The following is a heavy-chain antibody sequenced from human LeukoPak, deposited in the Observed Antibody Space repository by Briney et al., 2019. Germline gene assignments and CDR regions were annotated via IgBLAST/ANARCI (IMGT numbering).Heavy chain of an antibody. CDR1: GFTVSSNY. V-gene: IGHV3-66*01. CDR2: IYSGGST. D-gene: IGHD2-8*01. J-gene: IGHJ3*02. CDR3: ARVDAEADAFDI. Sequence: PGGSLRLSCAASGFTVSSNYMSWVRQAPGMGLEWVSVIYSGGSTYYADSVKGRFTISRDNSKNTLYLQMNSLRAEDTAVYYCARVDAEADAFDIWGQGTMVTVSS.